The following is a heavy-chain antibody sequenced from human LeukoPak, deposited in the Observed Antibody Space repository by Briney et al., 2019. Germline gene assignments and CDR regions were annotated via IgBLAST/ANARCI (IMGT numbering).Heavy chain of an antibody. V-gene: IGHV3-30*18. J-gene: IGHJ4*02. CDR1: GVTLSPYG. Sequence: GGSLRLSCAASGVTLSPYGIDWVRQAPGKGLEWVAVISYEGGTQHYADSVKGRYIISRDNPRNTLYLQMNNLRTEDTAVYYCVKEGTPQLSTWYDIWGQGTQVIVSS. CDR3: VKEGTPQLSTWYDI. CDR2: ISYEGGTQ. D-gene: IGHD6-13*01.